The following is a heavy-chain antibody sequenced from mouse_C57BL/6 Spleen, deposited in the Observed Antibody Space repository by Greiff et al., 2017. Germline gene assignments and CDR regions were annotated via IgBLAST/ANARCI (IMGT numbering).Heavy chain of an antibody. V-gene: IGHV5-6*01. D-gene: IGHD1-1*02. CDR1: GFTFSSYG. J-gene: IGHJ2*01. Sequence: EVQLVESGGDLVKPGGSLKLSCAASGFTFSSYGMPWVRQTPDKRLEWMETISGGGSYTYYPDIVKGRVTISRDNAKNTPYLQISSLTSEDTALYYCARHGTIVASVFGYWGQGTTRPVA. CDR2: ISGGGSYT. CDR3: ARHGTIVASVFGY.